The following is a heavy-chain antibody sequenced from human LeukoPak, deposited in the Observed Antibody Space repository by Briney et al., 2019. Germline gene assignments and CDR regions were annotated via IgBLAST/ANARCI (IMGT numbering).Heavy chain of an antibody. CDR2: IIPIFGTA. Sequence: GASVKVSCKASGGTFSSYAISWVRRAPGQGLEWMGGIIPIFGTANYAQKFQGRVTITADESTSTAYMELSSLRSEDTAVYYCARETYYYDSSGYPLGYYFDYWGQGTLVTVSS. D-gene: IGHD3-22*01. CDR1: GGTFSSYA. CDR3: ARETYYYDSSGYPLGYYFDY. V-gene: IGHV1-69*13. J-gene: IGHJ4*02.